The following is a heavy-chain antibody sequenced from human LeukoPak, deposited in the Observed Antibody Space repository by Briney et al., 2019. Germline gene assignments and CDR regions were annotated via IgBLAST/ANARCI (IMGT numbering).Heavy chain of an antibody. CDR3: ASLVILWWGIDY. J-gene: IGHJ4*02. D-gene: IGHD2-21*01. CDR1: GGSISSSSYY. CDR2: IYYSGST. Sequence: SETLSLTCTVSGGSISSSSYYWGWIRQPPGKGLEWIGSIYYSGSTYYNPSLKSRVTISVDTSKNQFSLKLSSVTAADTAVYYCASLVILWWGIDYWGQGTLVTVSS. V-gene: IGHV4-39*07.